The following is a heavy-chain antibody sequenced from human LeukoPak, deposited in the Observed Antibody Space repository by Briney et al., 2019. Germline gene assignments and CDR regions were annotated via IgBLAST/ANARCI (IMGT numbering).Heavy chain of an antibody. V-gene: IGHV3-9*01. D-gene: IGHD6-19*01. CDR3: AKDRIAVAGGLDY. Sequence: PGGSLRLSRAASGFTFSSYGMHWVRQAPGKGLEWVSGISWNSGSIGYADSVKGRFTISRDNAKNSLYLQMNSLRAEDTALYYCAKDRIAVAGGLDYWGQGTLVTVSS. J-gene: IGHJ4*02. CDR2: ISWNSGSI. CDR1: GFTFSSYG.